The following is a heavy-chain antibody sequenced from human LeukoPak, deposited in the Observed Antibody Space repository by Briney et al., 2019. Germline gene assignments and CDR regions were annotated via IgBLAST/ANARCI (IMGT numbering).Heavy chain of an antibody. V-gene: IGHV4-34*01. D-gene: IGHD4-17*01. J-gene: IGHJ4*02. CDR2: INHSGYT. Sequence: PSQTLSLTCAVSGVSFNDYYWSWVRQPPGKGLEWIGGINHSGYTNDSPSLKSRVTISIDTSRKQFPLNLRSVTVADTAVYYCTRMTTGHDYWGQGTLVTVSS. CDR3: TRMTTGHDY. CDR1: GVSFNDYY.